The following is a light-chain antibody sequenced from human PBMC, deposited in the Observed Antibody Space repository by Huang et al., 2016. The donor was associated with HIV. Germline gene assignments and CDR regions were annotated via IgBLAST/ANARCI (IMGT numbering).Light chain of an antibody. CDR3: RQRKYWPPIT. V-gene: IGKV3-11*01. Sequence: ETVLTQSPATLSLSPGERATLSCRASQSVNSYLAWYQQKPGQTPRLVSYDASNRATGIPARLSGSGSGTDFTLTISSLVPEDFAVYYCRQRKYWPPITFGQGTRLEIK. CDR2: DAS. J-gene: IGKJ5*01. CDR1: QSVNSY.